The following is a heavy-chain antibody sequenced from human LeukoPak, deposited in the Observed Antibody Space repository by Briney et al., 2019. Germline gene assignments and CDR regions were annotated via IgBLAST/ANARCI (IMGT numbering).Heavy chain of an antibody. CDR2: ISYDGSNK. V-gene: IGHV3-30*01. CDR3: ARDGGLDYYDSSGYYWGYFDY. J-gene: IGHJ4*02. Sequence: GGSLRLSCAASGFTFSSYAMHWVRQAPGKGLEWVAVISYDGSNKYYADSVKGRFTISRDNSKNTLYLQMNSLRAEDTAVYYCARDGGLDYYDSSGYYWGYFDYWGQGTLVTVSS. D-gene: IGHD3-22*01. CDR1: GFTFSSYA.